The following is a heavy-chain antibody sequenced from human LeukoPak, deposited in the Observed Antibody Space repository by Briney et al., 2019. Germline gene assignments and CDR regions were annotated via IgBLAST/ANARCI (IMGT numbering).Heavy chain of an antibody. V-gene: IGHV3-21*01. CDR1: GFTFSSYS. CDR2: ISSSSSYI. Sequence: PGGSLRLSCAASGFTFSSYSMNWVRQAPGKGLEWVSSISSSSSYIYYADSVKGRFTISRDNAKNSLYLQMNSLRAEDTAVYYCARSYLPPYYYDSSGYPIDYWGQGTLVTVSS. CDR3: ARSYLPPYYYDSSGYPIDY. J-gene: IGHJ4*02. D-gene: IGHD3-22*01.